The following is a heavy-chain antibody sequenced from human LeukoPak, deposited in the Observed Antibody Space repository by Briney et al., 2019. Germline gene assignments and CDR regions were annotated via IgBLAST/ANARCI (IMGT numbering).Heavy chain of an antibody. Sequence: GGSLRLSCTASGFPFIEYSMNWVRQVPGKGLEWISYIGINSGNTKYADSVRGRFTTSADKAKNSLYLQMISLRVEDTAVYYCARDHNYAFDNWGQGTLVSVAS. J-gene: IGHJ4*02. V-gene: IGHV3-48*01. CDR1: GFPFIEYS. D-gene: IGHD1-1*01. CDR2: IGINSGNT. CDR3: ARDHNYAFDN.